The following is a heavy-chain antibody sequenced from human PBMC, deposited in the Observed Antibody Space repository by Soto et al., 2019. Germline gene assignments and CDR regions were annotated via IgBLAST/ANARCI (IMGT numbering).Heavy chain of an antibody. J-gene: IGHJ6*02. CDR3: ARDNDFWSGYAPDYYYYGMDV. Sequence: SVKVSCKASGGTFSSYAISWVRQAPGQGLEWMGGIIPIFGTANYAQKFQGRVTITADESTSTAYMELSSLRSEDTAVYYCARDNDFWSGYAPDYYYYGMDVWGQGTTVTVSS. V-gene: IGHV1-69*13. CDR1: GGTFSSYA. D-gene: IGHD3-3*01. CDR2: IIPIFGTA.